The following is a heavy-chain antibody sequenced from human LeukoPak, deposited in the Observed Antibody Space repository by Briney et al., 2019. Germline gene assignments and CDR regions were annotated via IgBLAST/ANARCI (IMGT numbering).Heavy chain of an antibody. Sequence: SETLSLTCTVSGGSISNYYWSWIRQSPGKGLECVGYIHYSGSTSNNPSLKSRVTISVDTSKNQFSLKLRSVTAADTAVYYCARAAYCGGDCYYYFDYWGQGTLITVSS. D-gene: IGHD2-21*02. V-gene: IGHV4-59*01. CDR3: ARAAYCGGDCYYYFDY. CDR2: IHYSGST. J-gene: IGHJ4*02. CDR1: GGSISNYY.